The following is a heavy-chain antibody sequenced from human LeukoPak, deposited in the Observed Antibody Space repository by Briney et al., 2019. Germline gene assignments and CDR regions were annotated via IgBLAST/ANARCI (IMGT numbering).Heavy chain of an antibody. CDR1: GYTFTDYG. Sequence: ASVKVSCKASGYTFTDYGISWVRQAPGQGLEWMGWISTYNGKTNYAQKLQDRVTMTTDTSTSTGYMELRSLRSDDTAVYYCARAGRPVHYYYMDVWGKGTTVTISS. J-gene: IGHJ6*03. CDR2: ISTYNGKT. V-gene: IGHV1-18*01. CDR3: ARAGRPVHYYYMDV. D-gene: IGHD6-6*01.